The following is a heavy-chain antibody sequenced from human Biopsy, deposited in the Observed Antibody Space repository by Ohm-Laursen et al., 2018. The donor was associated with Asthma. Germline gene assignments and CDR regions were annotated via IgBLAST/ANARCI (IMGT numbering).Heavy chain of an antibody. CDR3: ARATSTWSQSGPHFFDH. CDR2: VHSSGST. V-gene: IGHV4-59*01. CDR1: PGSINDYY. D-gene: IGHD6-13*01. J-gene: IGHJ5*02. Sequence: TLSLTCIVSPGSINDYYWNWIRQFPGKGLEWIGYVHSSGSTRFNPSLKSRVTVSVDTPVDQVSLKLSSVSAADTAIYYCARATSTWSQSGPHFFDHWGPGTLVTVSS.